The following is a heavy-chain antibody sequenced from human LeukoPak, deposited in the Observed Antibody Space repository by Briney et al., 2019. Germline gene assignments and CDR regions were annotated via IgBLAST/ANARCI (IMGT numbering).Heavy chain of an antibody. CDR1: GGTFSSYA. V-gene: IGHV1-69*13. Sequence: SVKVSCKASGGTFSSYATSWVRQAPGQGLEWMGGIIPIFGTANYAQKFQGRVTITADESTSTAYMELSSLRSEDTAVYYCARSIAAAGYEPSDGQFDYWGQGTLVTVSS. D-gene: IGHD6-13*01. CDR3: ARSIAAAGYEPSDGQFDY. CDR2: IIPIFGTA. J-gene: IGHJ4*02.